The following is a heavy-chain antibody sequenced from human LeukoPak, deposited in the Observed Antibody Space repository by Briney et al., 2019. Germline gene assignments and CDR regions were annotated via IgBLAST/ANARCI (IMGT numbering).Heavy chain of an antibody. Sequence: GRSLRLSCAASGFTFSSYGMHWVRQAPGKGLEWVAVISYDGSNKYYADSVKGRFTISRDNSKNTLYLQMNSLRAEDTAVYYCAKARYSSGWYFDYWGQGTLVTVSS. J-gene: IGHJ4*02. V-gene: IGHV3-30*18. CDR2: ISYDGSNK. D-gene: IGHD6-19*01. CDR1: GFTFSSYG. CDR3: AKARYSSGWYFDY.